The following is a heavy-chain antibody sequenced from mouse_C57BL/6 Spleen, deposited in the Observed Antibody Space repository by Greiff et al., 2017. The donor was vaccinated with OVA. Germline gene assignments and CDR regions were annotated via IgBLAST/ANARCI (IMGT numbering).Heavy chain of an antibody. CDR2: IHPNSGST. D-gene: IGHD2-5*01. J-gene: IGHJ3*01. CDR3: AREGVFSNPSWFAY. Sequence: VQLQQPGAELVKPGASVKLSCKASGYTFTSYWMHWVKQRPGQGLEWIGMIHPNSGSTNYNEKFKSKATLTVDKSSSTAYMQLSSLTSEDSAVYYCAREGVFSNPSWFAYWGQGTLVTVSA. V-gene: IGHV1-64*01. CDR1: GYTFTSYW.